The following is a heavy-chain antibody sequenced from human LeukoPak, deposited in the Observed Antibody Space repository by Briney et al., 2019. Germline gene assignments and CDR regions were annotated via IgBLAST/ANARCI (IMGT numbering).Heavy chain of an antibody. CDR1: GFTFSSSG. Sequence: PGGSLRLSWAASGFTFSSSGMHWVRQAPGQGLEWVAVISYDGSNKFYADSVKGRFTISRDNSKNTLYLQMDSLRAEDAADYYCAKPFHGYGSSWYGVDYWGQGTLVTVSS. D-gene: IGHD6-13*01. V-gene: IGHV3-30*18. CDR3: AKPFHGYGSSWYGVDY. J-gene: IGHJ4*02. CDR2: ISYDGSNK.